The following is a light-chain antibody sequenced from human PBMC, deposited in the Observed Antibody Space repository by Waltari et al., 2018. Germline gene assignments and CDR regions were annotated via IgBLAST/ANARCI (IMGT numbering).Light chain of an antibody. CDR2: DAS. V-gene: IGKV1-5*01. CDR1: PNLNTF. J-gene: IGKJ5*01. Sequence: DIQMTQSPSTVSASLGDRVTITCRASPNLNTFLSWYQQKPGAVPNLLIYDASTLERGGPSRFSRSGSGTHFTRTISGLQPDDFATYYCQQYYDYPINFGQGSRL. CDR3: QQYYDYPIN.